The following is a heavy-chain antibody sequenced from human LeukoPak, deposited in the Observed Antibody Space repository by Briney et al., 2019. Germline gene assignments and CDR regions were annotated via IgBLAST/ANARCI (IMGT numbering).Heavy chain of an antibody. CDR1: GFTFSSYS. D-gene: IGHD2-15*01. J-gene: IGHJ4*02. Sequence: GGSLRLSCAASGFTFSSYSMNWVRQAPGKGLEWVSSISSSSSYIYYADSVKGRFTISRDNAKNSLYLQMSSLRAEDTAVYYCASADCSGGSCYPELVDYWGQGTLVTVSS. V-gene: IGHV3-21*01. CDR2: ISSSSSYI. CDR3: ASADCSGGSCYPELVDY.